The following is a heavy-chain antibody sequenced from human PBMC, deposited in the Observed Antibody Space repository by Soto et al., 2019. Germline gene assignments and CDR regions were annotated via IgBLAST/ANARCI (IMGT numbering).Heavy chain of an antibody. CDR3: ASTMVTPHYGMDF. CDR1: GFTFSDYY. CDR2: ISSSGRTI. J-gene: IGHJ6*02. Sequence: QVQLVESGGGLVKPGGSLRLSCAASGFTFSDYYMSWFRQALRKGLEWVSYISSSGRTIYNADSVKGRFTISRDNAKNSLYLKMNSLRAEDTAVYYCASTMVTPHYGMDFWGQGTTVTVSS. D-gene: IGHD4-17*01. V-gene: IGHV3-11*01.